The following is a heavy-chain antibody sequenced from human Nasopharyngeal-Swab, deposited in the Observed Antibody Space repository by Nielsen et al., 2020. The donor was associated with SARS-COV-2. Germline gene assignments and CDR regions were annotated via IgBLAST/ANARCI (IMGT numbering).Heavy chain of an antibody. Sequence: GESLKISCAASGFTFSSYSMNWVRQAPEKGLEWVSSISSNSSYIYYADSVKGRFTISRDNAKNSLYLQMNSLRAEDTAVYYCARDSSAYCGGDCSPYYYYMDVWGKGTTVTVSS. V-gene: IGHV3-21*01. CDR3: ARDSSAYCGGDCSPYYYYMDV. CDR1: GFTFSSYS. D-gene: IGHD2-21*01. J-gene: IGHJ6*03. CDR2: ISSNSSYI.